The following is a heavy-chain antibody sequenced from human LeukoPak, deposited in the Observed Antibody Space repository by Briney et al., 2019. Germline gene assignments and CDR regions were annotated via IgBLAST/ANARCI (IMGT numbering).Heavy chain of an antibody. CDR3: ARRGGSSSRRSPIDY. CDR2: IKQDGSQR. J-gene: IGHJ4*02. CDR1: GFTFSDYW. V-gene: IGHV3-7*01. Sequence: GGSLRLSCTASGFTFSDYWMTWVRQAPGKGPEWVANIKQDGSQRYYVNSVRGRFTISRDNAKNSLFLQMNGLRAEDTAVYYCARRGGSSSRRSPIDYWGQGTLVTVSS. D-gene: IGHD6-6*01.